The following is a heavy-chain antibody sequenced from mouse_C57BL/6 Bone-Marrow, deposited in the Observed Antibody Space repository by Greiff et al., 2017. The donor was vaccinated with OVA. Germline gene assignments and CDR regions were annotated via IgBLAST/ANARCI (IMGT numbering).Heavy chain of an antibody. CDR2: INPSSGYT. V-gene: IGHV1-4*01. D-gene: IGHD2-4*01. CDR1: GYTFTSYT. Sequence: VQLQQSGAELARPGASVKMSCKASGYTFTSYTMHWVKQRPGQGLEWIGYINPSSGYTKYNQKFKDKATLTADKSSSTAYMQLSSLTSEDSAVYYCARWGLRPEWFAYWGQGTLVTVSA. CDR3: ARWGLRPEWFAY. J-gene: IGHJ3*01.